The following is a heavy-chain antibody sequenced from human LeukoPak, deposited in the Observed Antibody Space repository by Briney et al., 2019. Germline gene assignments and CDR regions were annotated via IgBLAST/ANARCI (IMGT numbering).Heavy chain of an antibody. J-gene: IGHJ4*02. CDR1: GYSISSGYY. CDR3: AREIRGWFDY. CDR2: IYHSGST. V-gene: IGHV4-38-2*02. D-gene: IGHD6-19*01. Sequence: SETLSLTCAVSGYSISSGYYWGWIRQPPGKGLEWIGSIYHSGSTYYNPSLKSRVTISVDTSKNQFSLKLSSVTAADTAVYYCAREIRGWFDYWGQGTLVTVSS.